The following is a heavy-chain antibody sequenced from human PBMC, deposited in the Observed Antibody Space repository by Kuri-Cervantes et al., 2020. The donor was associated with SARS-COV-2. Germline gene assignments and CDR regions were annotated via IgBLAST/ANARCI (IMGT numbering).Heavy chain of an antibody. Sequence: GESLKIPCAASGFTFSSYEMNWVRQAPGKGLEWVSYISSSGSAIYYADSVKGRFTISRDNAKNSLYLHMNSLRAEDTAVYYCASDSSRDGYNYDFDYWGQGTLVTVSS. D-gene: IGHD5-24*01. CDR3: ASDSSRDGYNYDFDY. CDR1: GFTFSSYE. J-gene: IGHJ4*02. V-gene: IGHV3-48*03. CDR2: ISSSGSAI.